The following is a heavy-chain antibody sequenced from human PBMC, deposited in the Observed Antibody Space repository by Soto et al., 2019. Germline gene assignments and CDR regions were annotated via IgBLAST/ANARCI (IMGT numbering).Heavy chain of an antibody. V-gene: IGHV3-43*01. Sequence: GSLRLSCAASGFTFDDYTMHWVRQAPGKGLERVSLISWDGGSTYYADSVKGRFTISRDNSKNSLYLQMNSLRTEDTALYYCAKAVNSQWLAPGMDVWGQGTTVTVSS. CDR3: AKAVNSQWLAPGMDV. CDR2: ISWDGGST. D-gene: IGHD6-19*01. CDR1: GFTFDDYT. J-gene: IGHJ6*02.